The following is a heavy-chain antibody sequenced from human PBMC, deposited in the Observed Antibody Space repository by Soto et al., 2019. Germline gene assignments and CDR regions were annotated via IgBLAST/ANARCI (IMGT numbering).Heavy chain of an antibody. CDR2: INAGNGNT. Sequence: DSVKVSCKASGYTFTSYAMHWVRQAPGQRLEWMGWINAGNGNTKYSQKFQGRVTITRDTSASTAYMELSSLRSEDTAVYYCARQRSITAFWTGYPEGMDVWGQGSTVTVSS. J-gene: IGHJ6*02. V-gene: IGHV1-3*01. D-gene: IGHD3-3*01. CDR3: ARQRSITAFWTGYPEGMDV. CDR1: GYTFTSYA.